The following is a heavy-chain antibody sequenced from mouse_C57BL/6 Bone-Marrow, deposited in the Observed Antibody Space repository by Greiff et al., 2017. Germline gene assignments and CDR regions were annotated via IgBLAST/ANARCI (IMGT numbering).Heavy chain of an antibody. CDR3: ERQLRLHFDY. CDR2: IYPGSGST. J-gene: IGHJ2*01. V-gene: IGHV1-55*01. D-gene: IGHD3-2*02. CDR1: GYTFTSYW. Sequence: QVQLQQPGAELVKPGASVKMSCKASGYTFTSYWITWVKQRPGQGLEWIGDIYPGSGSTNYNEKLQSKVTLTVDTSSSTAFMQLSSLTSEDSAVYYCERQLRLHFDYWGQGTTLTGSS.